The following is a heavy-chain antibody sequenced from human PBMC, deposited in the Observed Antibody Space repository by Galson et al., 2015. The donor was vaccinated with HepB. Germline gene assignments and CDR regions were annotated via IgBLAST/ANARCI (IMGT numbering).Heavy chain of an antibody. V-gene: IGHV5-51*03. D-gene: IGHD6-13*01. Sequence: QSGAEVKKPGESLKISCKASGYSFSSYWIGWVRQMPGKGLEWMGITHPGDSDTRYSPSFQGQVTISADRSITTAYLQWNSLKASDSAVYYCARPLGIAAAGKSSFDIWGHGTVVIVSS. CDR1: GYSFSSYW. J-gene: IGHJ3*02. CDR3: ARPLGIAAAGKSSFDI. CDR2: THPGDSDT.